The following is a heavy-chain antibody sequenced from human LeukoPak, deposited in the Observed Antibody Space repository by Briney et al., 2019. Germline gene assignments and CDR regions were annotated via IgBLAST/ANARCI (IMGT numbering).Heavy chain of an antibody. CDR1: GFTLSSYA. CDR3: SRDPRNNDY. V-gene: IGHV3-23*01. CDR2: ISVSGNT. Sequence: PGGSLRLSCAASGFTLSSYAMSWVRQGPGKGLEWVSAISVSGNTYHADSVKGRFTISRDSSKNTLYLQMNSLRAGDAAVYYCSRDPRNNDYWGQGTLVTVSS. J-gene: IGHJ4*02.